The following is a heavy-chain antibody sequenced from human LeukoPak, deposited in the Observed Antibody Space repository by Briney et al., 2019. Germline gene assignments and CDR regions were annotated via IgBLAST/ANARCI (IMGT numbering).Heavy chain of an antibody. J-gene: IGHJ4*02. V-gene: IGHV3-33*01. CDR2: IYYDGSDK. CDR3: ARQIAYYYDSSGYYTTDY. CDR1: GFTFISYG. Sequence: GGSLRLSCAASGFTFISYGMHWVRQAPGKGLEWVAIIYYDGSDKYYADSVKGRFTISRDNSKDTLYLQMNSLRAEDTAVYYCARQIAYYYDSSGYYTTDYWGQGTLVTVSS. D-gene: IGHD3-22*01.